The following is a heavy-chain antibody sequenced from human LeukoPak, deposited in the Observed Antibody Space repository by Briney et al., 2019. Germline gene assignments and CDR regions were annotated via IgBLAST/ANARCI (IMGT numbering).Heavy chain of an antibody. Sequence: ASVKVSCKASGYTFTGYYMHWVRQAPGQGLEWMGWINPNSGGTNYAQKLQGRVTMTTDTSTSTAYMELRSLRSDDTAVYYCARGIPPVLLWFGSPTAGEYWFDPWGQGTLVTVSS. J-gene: IGHJ5*02. V-gene: IGHV1-2*02. CDR3: ARGIPPVLLWFGSPTAGEYWFDP. D-gene: IGHD3-10*01. CDR1: GYTFTGYY. CDR2: INPNSGGT.